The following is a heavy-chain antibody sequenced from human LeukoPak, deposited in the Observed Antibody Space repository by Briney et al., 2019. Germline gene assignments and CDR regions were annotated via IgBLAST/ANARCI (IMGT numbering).Heavy chain of an antibody. J-gene: IGHJ4*02. V-gene: IGHV3-23*01. CDR3: AKRGMTTIKEGFDY. CDR2: VSDIGRST. Sequence: GGSLRLSCAASGFTFSSYAMSWVRQAPGKGLDWVSAVSDIGRSTYYAEPVKGRFTISRDNSKNTLYLHMNSLRAEDTAVYYCAKRGMTTIKEGFDYWGQGTLVTVSS. CDR1: GFTFSSYA. D-gene: IGHD5-24*01.